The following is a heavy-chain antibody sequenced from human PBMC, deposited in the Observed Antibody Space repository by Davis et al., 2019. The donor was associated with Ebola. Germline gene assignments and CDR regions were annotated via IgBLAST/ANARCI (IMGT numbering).Heavy chain of an antibody. CDR2: ISAYNGNT. V-gene: IGHV1-18*01. CDR3: ARGLWFRELSVDY. Sequence: ASVQVSCKASGYTFTSYGISWLRQPPGQGLEWMGWISAYNGNTNYAQKLQGRVTMTPDTSTSTAYMELRSLRSDDTAVYYCARGLWFRELSVDYWGQGTLVTVSS. D-gene: IGHD3-10*01. CDR1: GYTFTSYG. J-gene: IGHJ4*02.